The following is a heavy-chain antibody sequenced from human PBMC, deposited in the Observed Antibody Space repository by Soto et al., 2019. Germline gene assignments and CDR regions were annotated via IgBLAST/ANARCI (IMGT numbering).Heavy chain of an antibody. CDR2: ISAYNGNT. J-gene: IGHJ4*02. Sequence: ASVKVSCKASGYTFTSYGISWVRQAPGQGLEWMGWISAYNGNTNYAQKLQGRVTMTTDTSTSTAYMELRSLRSVDTAVYYCAIDVGGYIYGLAMHWGPGTLVPVSS. D-gene: IGHD4-17*01. CDR1: GYTFTSYG. CDR3: AIDVGGYIYGLAMH. V-gene: IGHV1-18*01.